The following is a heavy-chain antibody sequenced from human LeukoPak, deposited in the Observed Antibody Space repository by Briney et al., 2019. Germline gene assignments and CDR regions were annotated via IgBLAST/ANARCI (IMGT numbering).Heavy chain of an antibody. Sequence: SETLSLTCAVSGDFISSGYYWGWIRQPPGKGLEWIGSMYHTGTTYYNPSLKSRVTISVDTSKNQFSLGLSSVTAADTAVYYCARLKWGDWFDPWGQGALVTVSS. J-gene: IGHJ5*02. CDR2: MYHTGTT. CDR1: GDFISSGYY. D-gene: IGHD1-26*01. CDR3: ARLKWGDWFDP. V-gene: IGHV4-38-2*01.